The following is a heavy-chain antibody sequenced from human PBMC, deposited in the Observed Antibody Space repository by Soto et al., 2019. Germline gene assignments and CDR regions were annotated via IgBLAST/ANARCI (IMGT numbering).Heavy chain of an antibody. CDR2: TSYDESGK. CDR3: ARWGTTGGLDV. V-gene: IGHV3-30*19. D-gene: IGHD3-16*01. CDR1: GFTFRSDV. Sequence: QVQLVESGGGVVQPGTSLRLSCVGSGFTFRSDVIHWVRQAPGKGLEWVALTSYDESGKYYGDSVRGRFTISRDNSRNTVDLQMDSLRLEDTALYYCARWGTTGGLDVWGQGTLVSVSS. J-gene: IGHJ1*01.